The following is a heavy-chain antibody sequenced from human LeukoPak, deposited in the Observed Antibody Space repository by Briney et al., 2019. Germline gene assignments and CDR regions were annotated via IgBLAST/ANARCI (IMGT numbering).Heavy chain of an antibody. V-gene: IGHV3-23*01. Sequence: PGGSLRLSCAASGFTLSSYAMTWVRQAPGRGLEWVSSVDGGGGGTYYADSVKGRFTISRDNSKNTLYLQMNSLRAEDTAVYYCAKALSWGSHPLDYWGQGTLVTVSS. D-gene: IGHD3-16*01. CDR1: GFTLSSYA. J-gene: IGHJ4*02. CDR3: AKALSWGSHPLDY. CDR2: VDGGGGGT.